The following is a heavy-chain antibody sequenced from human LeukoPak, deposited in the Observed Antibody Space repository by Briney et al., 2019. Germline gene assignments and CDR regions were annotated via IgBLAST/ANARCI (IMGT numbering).Heavy chain of an antibody. Sequence: SETLSLTCAVYGGSFSGYYWSWVRQPPGKGLEWIGEINHSGSTHYNPSLKGRVTIVVDTSKNQIFLKLNSVTAADTAVYYCARGPDSGSYFAWFDPWGQGTLVTVSS. J-gene: IGHJ5*02. CDR2: INHSGST. CDR1: GGSFSGYY. V-gene: IGHV4-34*01. D-gene: IGHD3-10*01. CDR3: ARGPDSGSYFAWFDP.